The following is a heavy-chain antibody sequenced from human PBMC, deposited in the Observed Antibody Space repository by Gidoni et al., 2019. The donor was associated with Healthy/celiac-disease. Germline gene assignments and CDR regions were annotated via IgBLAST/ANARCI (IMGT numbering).Heavy chain of an antibody. V-gene: IGHV3-23*01. D-gene: IGHD3-10*01. J-gene: IGHJ4*02. CDR1: GFTFSSYA. CDR3: AKDTAYYYGSGMFDY. Sequence: EVQLLESGGGLVQPGGSLRLSCSASGFTFSSYAMRWVRQAPGKGLEWVSAISGSGGSTYYADSVKGRFTISRDNSKNTLYLQMNSLRAEDTAVYYCAKDTAYYYGSGMFDYWGQGTLVTVSS. CDR2: ISGSGGST.